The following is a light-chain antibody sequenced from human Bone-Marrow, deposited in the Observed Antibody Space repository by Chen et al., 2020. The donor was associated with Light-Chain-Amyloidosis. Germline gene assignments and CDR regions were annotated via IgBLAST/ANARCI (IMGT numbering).Light chain of an antibody. CDR1: QSVNNY. CDR3: QQRSNWPIT. V-gene: IGKV3-11*01. Sequence: EIVLTQSPATLSLSPGERGTLSCRASQSVNNYLAWYQQKPGQAPRLLIYDASNRATGIPARFSGSVSGTGFTLTISRLEPEDFAVYYCQQRSNWPITFGQGTRLEIK. J-gene: IGKJ5*01. CDR2: DAS.